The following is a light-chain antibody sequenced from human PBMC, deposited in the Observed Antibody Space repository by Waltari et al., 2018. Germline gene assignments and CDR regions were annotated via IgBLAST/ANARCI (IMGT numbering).Light chain of an antibody. V-gene: IGLV2-8*01. Sequence: QSALTQPPSASGSPGQSVTIPCTGTSSDAGGYHYVHWYQQHPGKAPKLMIYEVSKRPSGVPDRFSGSKSGNTASLTVSGLQAEDEADYYCSSYAGSNTVVFGGGTKLTVL. J-gene: IGLJ2*01. CDR2: EVS. CDR1: SSDAGGYHY. CDR3: SSYAGSNTVV.